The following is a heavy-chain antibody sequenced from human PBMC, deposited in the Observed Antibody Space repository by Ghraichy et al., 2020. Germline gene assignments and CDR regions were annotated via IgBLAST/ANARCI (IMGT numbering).Heavy chain of an antibody. D-gene: IGHD3-10*01. CDR2: FSATDSGT. J-gene: IGHJ4*02. V-gene: IGHV3-23*01. Sequence: GGSLRLSCAASGFIFSSYAMSWVRQAPGKGLEWVSTFSATDSGTYYADSVKGRFTISRDNSKNTVYLQKNSLRVEDTAVYYCAKLYYYGSGRGADYWGQGTLVTVSS. CDR1: GFIFSSYA. CDR3: AKLYYYGSGRGADY.